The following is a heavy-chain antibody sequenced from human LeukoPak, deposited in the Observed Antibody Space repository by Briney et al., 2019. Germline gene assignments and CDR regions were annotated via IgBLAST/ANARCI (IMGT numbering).Heavy chain of an antibody. D-gene: IGHD5-24*01. V-gene: IGHV1-8*01. CDR3: ARGGALQPY. J-gene: IGHJ4*02. Sequence: ASVKVSCTASGYTFTGYDINWVRQATGQGLEWMGWMNPNSANTGYAQKFQGRVSMTRDTSISTAYMELSSLRSDDTAVYYCARGGALQPYWGQGTLVTVSS. CDR2: MNPNSANT. CDR1: GYTFTGYD.